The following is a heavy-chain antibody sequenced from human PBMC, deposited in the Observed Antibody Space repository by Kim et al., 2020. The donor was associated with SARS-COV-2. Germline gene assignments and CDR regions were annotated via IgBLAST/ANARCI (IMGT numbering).Heavy chain of an antibody. J-gene: IGHJ4*02. Sequence: ETIYEQKLQGRVTMTEDTSTDTAYMELSSLRSEDTAVYYCATGDWSGYYFWGQGTLVTVSS. CDR2: ET. CDR3: ATGDWSGYYF. D-gene: IGHD3-3*01. V-gene: IGHV1-24*01.